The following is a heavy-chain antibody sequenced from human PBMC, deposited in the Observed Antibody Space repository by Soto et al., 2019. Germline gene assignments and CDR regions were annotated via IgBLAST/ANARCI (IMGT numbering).Heavy chain of an antibody. J-gene: IGHJ3*02. D-gene: IGHD2-2*01. CDR2: INPNSGDT. CDR3: ATSGSCSSTSCYAFDI. Sequence: QVQLVQSGAEVKKPGASVKVSCKASGYTFTGYHMHWVRQAPGQGLEWMGWINPNSGDTNYAQNFQRRVPMTRHTSISTAYMELSRLRSDGTAVYYCATSGSCSSTSCYAFDIWGQGTMVTVSS. CDR1: GYTFTGYH. V-gene: IGHV1-2*02.